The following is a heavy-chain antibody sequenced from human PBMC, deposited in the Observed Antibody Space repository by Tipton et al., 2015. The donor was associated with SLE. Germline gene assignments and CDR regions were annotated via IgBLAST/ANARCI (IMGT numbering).Heavy chain of an antibody. D-gene: IGHD1-1*01. Sequence: QSGAEVKKPGASVKVSCKASGYTFTSYYMHWVRQAPGQGLEWMGIINPSGGSTSYAQKFQGRVTMTRDTSTSTAYMELSSLRSEDAAVYYGAAGPGGNDGGDYWGQGTLVTVSS. CDR3: AAGPGGNDGGDY. J-gene: IGHJ4*02. CDR1: GYTFTSYY. CDR2: INPSGGST. V-gene: IGHV1-46*01.